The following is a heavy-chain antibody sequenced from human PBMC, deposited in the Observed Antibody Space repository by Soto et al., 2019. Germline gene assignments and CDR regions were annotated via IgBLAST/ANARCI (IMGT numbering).Heavy chain of an antibody. D-gene: IGHD3-9*01. Sequence: QVQLVESGGGVVQPGRSLRLSCAASGFTFSSYAMHWVRQAPGKGLEWVAVISYDGSNKYYADSVKGRFTISRDNSKNTLYLQMNSLRAEDTAVYYCARDPARYFVSGRFVPWGQGTLVTVSS. J-gene: IGHJ5*02. CDR2: ISYDGSNK. CDR1: GFTFSSYA. CDR3: ARDPARYFVSGRFVP. V-gene: IGHV3-30-3*01.